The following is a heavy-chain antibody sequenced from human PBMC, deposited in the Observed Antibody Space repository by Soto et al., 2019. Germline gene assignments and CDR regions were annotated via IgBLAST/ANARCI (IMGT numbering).Heavy chain of an antibody. CDR2: ISYDGSNK. CDR3: AKDSSGWYGSNFDY. Sequence: GGSLRLSCAASGFTFSSYGMHWVRQAPGKGLEWVAVISYDGSNKYYADSVKGRFTISRDNSKNTLYLQMNSLRAEDTAVYYCAKDSSGWYGSNFDYWGQGTLVTVSS. CDR1: GFTFSSYG. D-gene: IGHD6-19*01. V-gene: IGHV3-30*18. J-gene: IGHJ4*02.